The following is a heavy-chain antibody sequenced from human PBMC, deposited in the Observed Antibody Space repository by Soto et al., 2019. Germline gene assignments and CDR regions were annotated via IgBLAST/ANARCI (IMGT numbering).Heavy chain of an antibody. V-gene: IGHV3-48*02. J-gene: IGHJ2*01. CDR2: ISSSSSTI. CDR1: GFTFSSYS. CDR3: ARFSGIVGATALGWYFDL. Sequence: GGSLRLSCAASGFTFSSYSMNWVRQAPGKGLEWVSYISSSSSTIYYADSVKGRFTISRDNAKNSLYLQMNSLRDEDTAVYYCARFSGIVGATALGWYFDLWGRGTLVTVSS. D-gene: IGHD1-26*01.